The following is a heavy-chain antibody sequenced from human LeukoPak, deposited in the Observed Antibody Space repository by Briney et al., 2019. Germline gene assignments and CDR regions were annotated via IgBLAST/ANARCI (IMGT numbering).Heavy chain of an antibody. CDR1: GFTFSSYG. J-gene: IGHJ6*03. V-gene: IGHV3-30*02. D-gene: IGHD2-2*01. Sequence: GGSLRLSCAASGFTFSSYGMHWVRQAPGKGLEWVAFIRYDGSNKYYADSVKGRFTISRDNSKNTLYLQMNSLRAEDTAVYYCAKDSAIVVVPAAKDYYYMDVWGKGTTVTVSS. CDR2: IRYDGSNK. CDR3: AKDSAIVVVPAAKDYYYMDV.